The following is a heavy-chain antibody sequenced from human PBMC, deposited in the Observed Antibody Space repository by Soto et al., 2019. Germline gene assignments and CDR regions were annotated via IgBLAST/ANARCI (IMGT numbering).Heavy chain of an antibody. Sequence: QVQLQESGPGLVKPSGTLSLTCAVSSGSISSSNWWSWVRQPPGKGLEWIGEIYHSGSTNYNPSLKSRVTISVDKSENQSSLKLSSVSAADTAVYYCARDRYRAATVDYWGQGTLVTVSS. V-gene: IGHV4-4*02. D-gene: IGHD2-15*01. CDR2: IYHSGST. J-gene: IGHJ4*02. CDR3: ARDRYRAATVDY. CDR1: SGSISSSNW.